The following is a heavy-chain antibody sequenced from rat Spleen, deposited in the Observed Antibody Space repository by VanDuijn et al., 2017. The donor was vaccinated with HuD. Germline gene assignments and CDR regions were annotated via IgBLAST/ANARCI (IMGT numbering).Heavy chain of an antibody. CDR3: TRDRYGGSAYNWFAY. CDR1: GFTFSDYY. J-gene: IGHJ3*01. D-gene: IGHD1-11*01. Sequence: EVQLVESDGGLVQPGRSLKLSCAASGFTFSDYYMAWVRQAPTKGLEWVATINYDGSRTYYRDSVKGRFTISRDNAKSTLYLQMNSLRSEDTATYYCTRDRYGGSAYNWFAYWGQGTLVTVSS. V-gene: IGHV5-29*01. CDR2: INYDGSRT.